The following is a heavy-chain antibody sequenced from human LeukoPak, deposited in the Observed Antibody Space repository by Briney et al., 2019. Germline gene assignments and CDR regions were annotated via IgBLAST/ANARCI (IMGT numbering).Heavy chain of an antibody. J-gene: IGHJ4*02. CDR3: AGDIPRHFDY. CDR1: GFTFSSYS. Sequence: GGTLRLSCAASGFTFSSYSMNWVRDPPAKALEWVSAISSSSNYISYADSLKGRFTISRDNAKNSLYLQMNSLRAEDTAVYYCAGDIPRHFDYWGQGTLVTVSS. V-gene: IGHV3-21*01. CDR2: ISSSSNYI.